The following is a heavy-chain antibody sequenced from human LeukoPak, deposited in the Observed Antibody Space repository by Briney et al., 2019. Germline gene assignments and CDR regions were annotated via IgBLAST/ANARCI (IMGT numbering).Heavy chain of an antibody. J-gene: IGHJ4*02. Sequence: SGRSLRLSCSASGFTFSSYSMNWVRQAPGNGLEWVSHITASGTAMFYADSVKGRFTISRDNAKNSLYLQMSSLRDEDTAVYYCASSGSYRFDYWGQGTLVTVSS. CDR1: GFTFSSYS. CDR3: ASSGSYRFDY. CDR2: ITASGTAM. D-gene: IGHD1-26*01. V-gene: IGHV3-48*02.